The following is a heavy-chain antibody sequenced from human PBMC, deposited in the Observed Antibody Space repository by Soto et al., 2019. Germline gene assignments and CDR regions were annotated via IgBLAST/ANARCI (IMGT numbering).Heavy chain of an antibody. Sequence: PGGSLRLSCAASGFTVSSNYMSWVRQAPGKGLEWVSVIYSGGSTYYADSVKGRFTISRDNSKNTLYLQMNSLRAEDTAVYYCARAPLKCSSTSCTESMDVWGQGTTVTVSS. CDR3: ARAPLKCSSTSCTESMDV. V-gene: IGHV3-53*01. J-gene: IGHJ6*02. D-gene: IGHD2-2*01. CDR1: GFTVSSNY. CDR2: IYSGGST.